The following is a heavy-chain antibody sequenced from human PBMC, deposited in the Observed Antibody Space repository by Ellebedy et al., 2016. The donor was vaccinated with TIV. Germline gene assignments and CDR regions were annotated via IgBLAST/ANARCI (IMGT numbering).Heavy chain of an antibody. Sequence: AASVKVSCKASGYTFTGYYIHWVRQAPGQGLEWMGWINPNSGGTNYAQKFQGRVTMTRDTSISTAYMELGRLRSDDTAVYYCSRCSGKSSGWYQGGDYWGQGTLVTVSS. D-gene: IGHD6-19*01. V-gene: IGHV1-2*02. CDR1: GYTFTGYY. CDR3: SRCSGKSSGWYQGGDY. CDR2: INPNSGGT. J-gene: IGHJ4*02.